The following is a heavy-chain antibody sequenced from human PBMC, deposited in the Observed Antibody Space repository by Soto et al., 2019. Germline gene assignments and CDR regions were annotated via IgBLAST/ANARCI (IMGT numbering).Heavy chain of an antibody. CDR2: ITFSCNTV. CDR3: ARVSWREKYGMDV. Sequence: PGGSLRLSCAASGFTFSDSYMSWIRQAPGKGLEWISYITFSCNTVYYADSLKGRFTISRDNAKNSLYLQMNRLRAEDTAVYYCARVSWREKYGMDVWGQGTTVTVLL. J-gene: IGHJ6*02. CDR1: GFTFSDSY. V-gene: IGHV3-11*01.